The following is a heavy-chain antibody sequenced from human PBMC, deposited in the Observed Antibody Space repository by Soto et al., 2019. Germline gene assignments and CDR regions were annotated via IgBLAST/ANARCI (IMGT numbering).Heavy chain of an antibody. J-gene: IGHJ3*02. CDR3: ARAMVRGVPDAFDI. D-gene: IGHD3-10*01. V-gene: IGHV4-34*01. CDR1: GGSFSGYY. Sequence: QVQLQQWGAGLLKPSETLSLTCAVYGGSFSGYYWSWIRQPPGKGLEWIGEINHSGSTNYNPSLKSRVTISVDTSKNQFSLKLSSVTAADTAVYYWARAMVRGVPDAFDIWGKGTMVTVSS. CDR2: INHSGST.